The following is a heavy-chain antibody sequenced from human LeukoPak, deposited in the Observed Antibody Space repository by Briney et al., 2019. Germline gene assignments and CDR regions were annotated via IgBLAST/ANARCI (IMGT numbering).Heavy chain of an antibody. J-gene: IGHJ4*02. D-gene: IGHD2-2*01. V-gene: IGHV3-21*01. CDR1: GFTFSSYS. CDR2: ISSSSSYI. CDR3: ARSGDIVVYSDY. Sequence: GGSLRLSCAASGFTFSSYSMNWVRQAPGKGLEWVSSISSSSSYIYYADSVKGRFTISRDNAKNSLYLQMNSLRAEDTAVYYCARSGDIVVYSDYWGQGTLVTVSS.